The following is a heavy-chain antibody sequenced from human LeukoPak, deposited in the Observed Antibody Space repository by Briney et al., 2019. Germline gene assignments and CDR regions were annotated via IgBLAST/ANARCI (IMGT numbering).Heavy chain of an antibody. CDR1: GGSITSGSYY. CDR3: ARDHGIYSGSYFDY. Sequence: PSETLSLTCTVSGGSITSGSYYWSWIRQPAGKGLEWIGRIYTSGSTNYKPSLKSRVTISVDTSKNQFSLKLSSVTAADTAVYYCARDHGIYSGSYFDYWGQGTLVTVSS. J-gene: IGHJ4*02. V-gene: IGHV4-61*02. D-gene: IGHD1-26*01. CDR2: IYTSGST.